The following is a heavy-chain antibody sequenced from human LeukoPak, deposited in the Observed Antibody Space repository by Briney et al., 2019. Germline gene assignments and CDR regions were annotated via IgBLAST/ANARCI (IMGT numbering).Heavy chain of an antibody. D-gene: IGHD3-22*01. J-gene: IGHJ4*02. Sequence: GESLKISCKAPGYRFNNKWIAWVRPLPGKGLEWMGVIYPEDSDTRYIPFFQGQVTITVDKSINTAYLQWSSLKSSDTAIYYCARRIYDSRGYSVYFDSWGQGTLVTVSS. CDR1: GYRFNNKW. CDR2: IYPEDSDT. CDR3: ARRIYDSRGYSVYFDS. V-gene: IGHV5-51*01.